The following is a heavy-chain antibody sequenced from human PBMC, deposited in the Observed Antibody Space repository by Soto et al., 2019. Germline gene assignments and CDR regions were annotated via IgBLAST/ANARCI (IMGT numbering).Heavy chain of an antibody. Sequence: QVQLVESGGGVVQPGRSLRLSCAASGFTFRSYAMHWVRQAPGKGLECVAVIAYDGSNKFYRDYVKGRFTISRDNSQNTLYLQINSLRYEDTAVYYCARGDREDIAVVIGARPGEYGVDVWGQGNRVTVSS. V-gene: IGHV3-30-3*01. CDR2: IAYDGSNK. J-gene: IGHJ6*02. CDR1: GFTFRSYA. D-gene: IGHD2-15*01. CDR3: ARGDREDIAVVIGARPGEYGVDV.